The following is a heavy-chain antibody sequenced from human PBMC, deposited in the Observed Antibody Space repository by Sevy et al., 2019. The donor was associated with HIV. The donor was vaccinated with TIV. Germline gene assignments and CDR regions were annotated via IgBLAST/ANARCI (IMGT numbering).Heavy chain of an antibody. J-gene: IGHJ4*02. D-gene: IGHD3-3*01. CDR3: AREGLLEWLFSFDY. Sequence: GGSLRLSCAASGFTFSSYAIHWVRQAPGKGLEWVAVIWYDGTNEYYADSVKGRFTISRDNSKNTQYLQMNSLRAEDTAVYYCAREGLLEWLFSFDYWGQGTPVTVSS. V-gene: IGHV3-33*01. CDR1: GFTFSSYA. CDR2: IWYDGTNE.